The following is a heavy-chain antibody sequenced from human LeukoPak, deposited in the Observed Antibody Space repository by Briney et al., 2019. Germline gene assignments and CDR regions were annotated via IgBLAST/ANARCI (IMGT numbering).Heavy chain of an antibody. Sequence: SETLSLTCAVYGGSFSGYYWSWIRQPPGKGLEWIGEINHSGSTNYNPSLKSRVTISVDTSKNQFSLKLSSVTAADTAVYYCARGRGYLVRNGYFLDYWGQGTLVTVSS. J-gene: IGHJ4*02. CDR2: INHSGST. CDR1: GGSFSGYY. CDR3: ARGRGYLVRNGYFLDY. V-gene: IGHV4-34*01. D-gene: IGHD3-3*01.